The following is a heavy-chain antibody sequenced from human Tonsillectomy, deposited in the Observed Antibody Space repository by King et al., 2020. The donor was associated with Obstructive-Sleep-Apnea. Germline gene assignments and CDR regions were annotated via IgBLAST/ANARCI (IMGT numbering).Heavy chain of an antibody. Sequence: MQLQESGPGLVKPSETLSLTCTVSGGSISSSNYYWGWIRQPPVKGLEWMGSIYYSGTTDYNPSLKCRVTISVDTSKNQFSLILKSVTAADTAVYYCARDPAAVDYYDMDVWGQGTTVTVSS. CDR2: IYYSGTT. V-gene: IGHV4-39*07. CDR3: ARDPAAVDYYDMDV. J-gene: IGHJ6*02. CDR1: GGSISSSNYY. D-gene: IGHD2-2*01.